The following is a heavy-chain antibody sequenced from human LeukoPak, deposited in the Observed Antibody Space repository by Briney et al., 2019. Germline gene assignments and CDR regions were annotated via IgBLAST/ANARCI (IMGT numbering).Heavy chain of an antibody. Sequence: GGSLRLSCAASGFTFSSYWMHWVCQAPGKGLVWVSRIDSDGTGTIYSDSVRGRFTISRDNAKNTMYLQMNSLRAEDTAVYYCTREGLDPWGQGTLVTVSS. V-gene: IGHV3-74*01. CDR1: GFTFSSYW. J-gene: IGHJ5*02. CDR3: TREGLDP. CDR2: IDSDGTGT. D-gene: IGHD2-21*01.